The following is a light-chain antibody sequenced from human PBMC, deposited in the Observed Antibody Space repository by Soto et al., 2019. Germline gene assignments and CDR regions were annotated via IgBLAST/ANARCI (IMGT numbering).Light chain of an antibody. Sequence: QSALTQPASVSGSPGQSITISCTGTSTEVGGYNYVSWYQQHPGKAPKLMIYEVNNRPSGVSDRFSGSKSGNTASLTISGLQAEDEADYYCSSYTRSATLGVFGGGTKLTVL. V-gene: IGLV2-14*01. J-gene: IGLJ3*02. CDR1: STEVGGYNY. CDR3: SSYTRSATLGV. CDR2: EVN.